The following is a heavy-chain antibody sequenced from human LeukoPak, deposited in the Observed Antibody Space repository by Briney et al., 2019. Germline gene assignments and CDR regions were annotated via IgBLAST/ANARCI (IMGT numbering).Heavy chain of an antibody. CDR1: GFTVSSNY. CDR2: IYSGGST. V-gene: IGHV3-53*01. CDR3: TRDQSGSGFNSDY. D-gene: IGHD5-24*01. J-gene: IGHJ4*02. Sequence: PGGSLRLSCAASGFTVSSNYMSWVRQAPGKGLEWVSVIYSGGSTYYADSVEGRFTISRDNAENSVYLQMTSLRAEDTAVYYCTRDQSGSGFNSDYWGQGTLVTVSS.